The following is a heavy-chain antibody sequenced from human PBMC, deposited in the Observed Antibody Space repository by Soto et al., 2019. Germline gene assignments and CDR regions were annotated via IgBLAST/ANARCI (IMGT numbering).Heavy chain of an antibody. CDR1: GGTFSSYA. J-gene: IGHJ6*02. D-gene: IGHD2-2*01. CDR2: IIPIFGTA. V-gene: IGHV1-69*13. Sequence: SSVKVSCKASGGTFSSYAISWVRQAPGQGLEWMGGIIPIFGTANYAQKFQGRVTITAAESTSTAYMELSSLRSEDTAVYYCARGRIVVVPAASGNYYYGMDVWGQ. CDR3: ARGRIVVVPAASGNYYYGMDV.